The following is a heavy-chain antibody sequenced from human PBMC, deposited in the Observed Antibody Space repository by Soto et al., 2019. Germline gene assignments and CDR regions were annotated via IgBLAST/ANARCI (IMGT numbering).Heavy chain of an antibody. Sequence: QVRLQESGPGLLKPSETLSLTCTVSGGSINTFYWSWVRQPAGKGLEWIGRIFSSGSTSFNPSLVSRVAMPVDTSKNHFSRNLGFVTAADMAVYYCARAGSYSAYNFAHGIQLWSFDFWGQGALVTVAS. CDR2: IFSSGST. V-gene: IGHV4-4*07. J-gene: IGHJ4*02. CDR1: GGSINTFY. CDR3: ARAGSYSAYNFAHGIQLWSFDF. D-gene: IGHD5-12*01.